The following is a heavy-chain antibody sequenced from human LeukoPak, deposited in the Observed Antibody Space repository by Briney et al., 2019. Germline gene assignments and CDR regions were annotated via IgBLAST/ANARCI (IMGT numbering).Heavy chain of an antibody. V-gene: IGHV4-61*02. J-gene: IGHJ4*02. CDR3: ARGLYGDYGDY. Sequence: SETLSLTCTVSGGSISSGSYYCSWIRQPAGKGLEWIGRIYTSGSTNYNPSLKSRVTISVDTSKNQFSLKLSSVTAADTAVYYCARGLYGDYGDYWGQGTMVTVSS. D-gene: IGHD4-17*01. CDR2: IYTSGST. CDR1: GGSISSGSYY.